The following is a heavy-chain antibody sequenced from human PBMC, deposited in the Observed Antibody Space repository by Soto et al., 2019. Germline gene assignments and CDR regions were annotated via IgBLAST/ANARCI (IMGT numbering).Heavy chain of an antibody. J-gene: IGHJ4*02. CDR2: ISARNGDT. V-gene: IGHV1-18*01. D-gene: IGHD1-1*01. Sequence: QVHLGQSGAEVKKPGASVKVSFKGSDYTFTGYGITWVRQAPGQGLEWMGWISARNGDTDYAQKLQGRVTVTRDTSTSTAYMELRSLRSDDTAVYYCARGRYGDYWGQGALVTVFS. CDR3: ARGRYGDY. CDR1: DYTFTGYG.